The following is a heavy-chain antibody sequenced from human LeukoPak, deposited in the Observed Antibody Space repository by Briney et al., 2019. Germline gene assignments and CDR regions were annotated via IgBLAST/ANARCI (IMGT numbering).Heavy chain of an antibody. CDR1: GFTFSSYW. V-gene: IGHV3-7*01. D-gene: IGHD6-19*01. CDR2: IKQDGSEQ. CDR3: ATDRYSSGWYDYFDY. Sequence: GGSLRLSCAASGFTFSSYWMSWVRQAPGKGLEWVANIKQDGSEQYYVDSVKGRFTTSRDNAKNSLYLQMNSLRAEDTALYYCATDRYSSGWYDYFDYWGQGTLVTVPS. J-gene: IGHJ4*02.